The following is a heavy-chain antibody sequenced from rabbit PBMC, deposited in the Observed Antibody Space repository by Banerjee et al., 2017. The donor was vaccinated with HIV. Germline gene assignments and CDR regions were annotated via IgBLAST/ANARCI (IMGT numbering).Heavy chain of an antibody. CDR1: GFSFSSGYD. J-gene: IGHJ4*01. CDR3: ARESGAWSDYFSL. Sequence: QQLEESGGGLVKPGASLTLTCKASGFSFSSGYDMCWVRQAPGKGLELIACIDAGSSGSTYYASWAKGRFTISKTSSTVDLQMTSLTAADTATYFCARESGAWSDYFSLWGQGTLVTVS. CDR2: IDAGSSGST. V-gene: IGHV1S40*01. D-gene: IGHD2-1*01.